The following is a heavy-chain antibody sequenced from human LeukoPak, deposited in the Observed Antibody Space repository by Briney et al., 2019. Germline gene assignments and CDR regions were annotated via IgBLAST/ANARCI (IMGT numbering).Heavy chain of an antibody. Sequence: ASVKVCCKASGYTFTSYYMHWVRQAPGQGLEWMGIINPSGGSTSYAQKFQGRVTMTRDTSTSTVYMELSSLRSEDTAVYYCARAGSMVRGVIDWYFDLWGRGTLVTVSS. CDR1: GYTFTSYY. J-gene: IGHJ2*01. CDR2: INPSGGST. CDR3: ARAGSMVRGVIDWYFDL. D-gene: IGHD3-10*01. V-gene: IGHV1-46*03.